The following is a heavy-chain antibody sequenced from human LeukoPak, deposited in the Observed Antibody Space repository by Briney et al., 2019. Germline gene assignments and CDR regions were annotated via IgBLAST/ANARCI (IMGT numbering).Heavy chain of an antibody. CDR2: IRGSGDST. V-gene: IGHV3-23*01. D-gene: IGHD6-13*01. J-gene: IGHJ4*02. CDR3: AKRFRGSSGLYYFDY. CDR1: GFTFRSYA. Sequence: GGSLRLSCAASGFTFRSYAMSWVRQAPGKGLEWVSAIRGSGDSTYYADSVKGRFTISRDNSKNTLYLQMNSLRAEDTAVYYCAKRFRGSSGLYYFDYWGQGTLVTVSS.